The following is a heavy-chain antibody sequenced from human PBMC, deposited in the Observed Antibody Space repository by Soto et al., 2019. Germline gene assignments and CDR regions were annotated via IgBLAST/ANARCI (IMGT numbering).Heavy chain of an antibody. CDR3: ARWAVDKRIYCSGGSCYFAFDI. Sequence: QVQLQQWGAGLLKPSETLSLTCAVYGGSFSGYYWSWIRQPPGKGLEWIGEINHSGSTNYNPSLKSRVTISVDTSKNQFSLKLSSVTAADTVVYYCARWAVDKRIYCSGGSCYFAFDIWGQGTMVTVSS. J-gene: IGHJ3*02. V-gene: IGHV4-34*01. CDR2: INHSGST. D-gene: IGHD2-15*01. CDR1: GGSFSGYY.